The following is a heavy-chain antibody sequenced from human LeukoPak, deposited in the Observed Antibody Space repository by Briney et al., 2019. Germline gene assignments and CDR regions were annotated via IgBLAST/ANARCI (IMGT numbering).Heavy chain of an antibody. CDR2: IYYSGST. J-gene: IGHJ4*02. CDR3: ATGPRGGYDSSGYYFLN. Sequence: SETLSLTCTVSGGSISSYYWSWIRQPPGKGLEWIGYIYYSGSTNYNPSLKSRVTISVDTSKNQFSLKLSSVTAADTAVYYCATGPRGGYDSSGYYFLNWGQGTLVTVSS. V-gene: IGHV4-59*08. D-gene: IGHD3-22*01. CDR1: GGSISSYY.